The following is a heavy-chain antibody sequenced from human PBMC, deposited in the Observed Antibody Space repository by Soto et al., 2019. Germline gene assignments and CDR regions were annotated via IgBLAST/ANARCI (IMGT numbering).Heavy chain of an antibody. CDR2: IKADGSEK. CDR1: GFTFSNHW. V-gene: IGHV3-7*03. D-gene: IGHD3-16*01. CDR3: ARARGVDP. Sequence: PGGSLRLSCAGSGFTFSNHWMNWVRQAPVKGLEWVANIKADGSEKYYVDSVKGRFTISRDNAKNSLYLQMNSLRAEDTAVYYCARARGVDPWGQGTLVTVSS. J-gene: IGHJ5*02.